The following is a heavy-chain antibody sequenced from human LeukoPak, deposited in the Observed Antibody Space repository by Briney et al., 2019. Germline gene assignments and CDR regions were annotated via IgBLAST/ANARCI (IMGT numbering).Heavy chain of an antibody. CDR1: GYSISSGYY. Sequence: PSETLSLTCAVSGYSISSGYYWSWIRQPPGKGLEWIGSIYHSGSTYYNPSLKSRVTISVDTSKNQFSLKLSSVTAADTAVYYCASYIVGATRFSNYWGQGTLVTVSS. CDR3: ASYIVGATRFSNY. CDR2: IYHSGST. D-gene: IGHD1-26*01. J-gene: IGHJ4*02. V-gene: IGHV4-38-2*01.